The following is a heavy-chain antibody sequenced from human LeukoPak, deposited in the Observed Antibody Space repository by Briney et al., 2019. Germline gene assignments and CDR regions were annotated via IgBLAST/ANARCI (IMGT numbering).Heavy chain of an antibody. CDR3: ARGLGPRYCSSTSCRALFDY. Sequence: SETLSLTCAVYGGSFSGYYWSWIRQPPGKGLEWIGEINHSGSTNYNPSLKSRVTISVDTSKNQFSLKLSSLTAADTAVYYCARGLGPRYCSSTSCRALFDYWGQGTLVTVSS. D-gene: IGHD2-2*01. CDR1: GGSFSGYY. J-gene: IGHJ4*02. CDR2: INHSGST. V-gene: IGHV4-34*01.